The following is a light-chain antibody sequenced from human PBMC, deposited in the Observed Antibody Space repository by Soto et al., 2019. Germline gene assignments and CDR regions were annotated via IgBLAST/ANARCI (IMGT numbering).Light chain of an antibody. V-gene: IGKV1-5*01. Sequence: DIQMTQSPSTLSGSVGDRVTINCRASQTISSWLAWYQQKPGKAPKLLIYDASSLESGVPSRFSGSGSGTEFTLTISSLQPDDFATYYCQQYNSYSGTFGQGTKVDIK. CDR1: QTISSW. J-gene: IGKJ1*01. CDR3: QQYNSYSGT. CDR2: DAS.